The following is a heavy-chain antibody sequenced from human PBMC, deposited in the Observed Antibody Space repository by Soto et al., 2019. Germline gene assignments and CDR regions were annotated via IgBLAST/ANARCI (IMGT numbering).Heavy chain of an antibody. Sequence: SVKVSCKASGGTFSSYAISWVRQAPGQGLEWMGGIIPIFGTADYAQKFQGRVTITADESTSTAYMELSSLRSEDTAVYYCARSATVEYYFDYWGQGTLVTVS. D-gene: IGHD4-17*01. CDR2: IIPIFGTA. CDR3: ARSATVEYYFDY. J-gene: IGHJ4*02. CDR1: GGTFSSYA. V-gene: IGHV1-69*13.